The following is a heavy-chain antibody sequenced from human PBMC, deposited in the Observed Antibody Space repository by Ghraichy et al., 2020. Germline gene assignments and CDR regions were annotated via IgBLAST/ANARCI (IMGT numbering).Heavy chain of an antibody. CDR3: ARVIWDCSSPRCSRPYHDY. V-gene: IGHV4-30-4*01. J-gene: IGHJ4*01. CDR1: GGTASGGASY. CDR2: IYYSGST. D-gene: IGHD2-2*01. Sequence: SQTLSLTCPVYGGTASGGASYRIRIPHPPGNGQKWIGYIYYSGSTHYNPSLKNRVTISVDTSKNHFSLTLTSVTAADTVVYYCARVIWDCSSPRCSRPYHDYWCHGCLVTVSS.